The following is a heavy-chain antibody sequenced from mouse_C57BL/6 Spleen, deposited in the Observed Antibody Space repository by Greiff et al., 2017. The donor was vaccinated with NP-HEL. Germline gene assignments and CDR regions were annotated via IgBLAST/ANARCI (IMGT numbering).Heavy chain of an antibody. CDR2: ISDGGSYT. D-gene: IGHD2-3*01. Sequence: EVKLMESGGGLVKPGGSLKLSCAASGFTFSSYAMSWVRQTPEKRLEWVATISDGGSYTYYPDNVKGRFTISRDNAKNNLYLQMSHLKSEDTAMYYCARDGDGSSFDYWGQGTTLTVSS. CDR3: ARDGDGSSFDY. V-gene: IGHV5-4*01. J-gene: IGHJ2*01. CDR1: GFTFSSYA.